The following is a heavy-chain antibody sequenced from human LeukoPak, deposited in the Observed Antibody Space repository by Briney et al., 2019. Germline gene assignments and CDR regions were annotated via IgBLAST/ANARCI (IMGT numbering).Heavy chain of an antibody. Sequence: SSETLSLTCAVSGGSISSNSYYWGWIRQPPGKGLEWIGSIYYSGSTYYNPSLKSRVTISVDTSKNQFSLKLSSVTAADTAVYYCARQPSYSSGSIDYWGQGTLVTVSS. CDR1: GGSISSNSYY. D-gene: IGHD6-19*01. J-gene: IGHJ4*02. V-gene: IGHV4-39*01. CDR2: IYYSGST. CDR3: ARQPSYSSGSIDY.